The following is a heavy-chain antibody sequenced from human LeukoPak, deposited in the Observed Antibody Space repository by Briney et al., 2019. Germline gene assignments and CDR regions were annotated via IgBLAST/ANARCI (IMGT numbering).Heavy chain of an antibody. V-gene: IGHV3-30*02. D-gene: IGHD5-18*01. CDR1: GFTFSSYG. Sequence: GGSLRLSCAASGFTFSSYGMHWVRQAPGKGLEWVAFIRYDGSNKYYADSVKGRFTISRDNSKNTLYLQMNSLRAEDTAVYYCAKDREDSAMISGVFDLWGRGTLVTVSS. J-gene: IGHJ2*01. CDR2: IRYDGSNK. CDR3: AKDREDSAMISGVFDL.